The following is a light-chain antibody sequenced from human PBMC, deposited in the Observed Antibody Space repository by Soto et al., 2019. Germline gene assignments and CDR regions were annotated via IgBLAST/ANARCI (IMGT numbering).Light chain of an antibody. CDR1: QSVSSN. V-gene: IGKV3-20*01. J-gene: IGKJ1*01. Sequence: EIVLTQSPGTLSLSPGEGATLSCRASQSVSSNLAWYQQKPGQAPRLLIYGASSRATGIPDRFSGSGSGTDFTLTISRLGPEDFAVYYCQQYGSSPRTFGQGTKVDIK. CDR2: GAS. CDR3: QQYGSSPRT.